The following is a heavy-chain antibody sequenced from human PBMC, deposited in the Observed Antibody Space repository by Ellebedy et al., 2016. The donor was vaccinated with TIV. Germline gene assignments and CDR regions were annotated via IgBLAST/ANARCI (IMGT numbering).Heavy chain of an antibody. CDR1: GGSISSYY. J-gene: IGHJ3*02. CDR3: ARGSGSYYVGSDAFDI. D-gene: IGHD1-26*01. V-gene: IGHV4-59*08. Sequence: MPSETLSLTCTVSGGSISSYYWSRIRQPQGKGLEWIGYIYYSGSTNYNPSLKSRVTISVDTSKNQFSLKLSSVPAADTAVYYCARGSGSYYVGSDAFDIWGQGTMVTVSS. CDR2: IYYSGST.